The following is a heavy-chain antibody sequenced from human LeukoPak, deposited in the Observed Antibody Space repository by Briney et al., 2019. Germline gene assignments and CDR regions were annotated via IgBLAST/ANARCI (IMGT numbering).Heavy chain of an antibody. CDR3: ARGVGSDWIFDF. D-gene: IGHD6-19*01. J-gene: IGHJ4*02. V-gene: IGHV3-64*04. Sequence: PGGSLRLSCSGSGFTFSSYAMHWVRQAPGKGLQYVSAISSDGGSTYYADSVKGRFTISRDNSKNTLYLQMNSLRTEDTAVYYCARGVGSDWIFDFWGQGTLVTVSS. CDR1: GFTFSSYA. CDR2: ISSDGGST.